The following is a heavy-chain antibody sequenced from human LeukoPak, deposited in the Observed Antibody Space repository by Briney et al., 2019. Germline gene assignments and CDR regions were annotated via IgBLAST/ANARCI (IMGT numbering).Heavy chain of an antibody. D-gene: IGHD3-22*01. J-gene: IGHJ4*02. CDR3: ARGTIVVVPKFDY. Sequence: PSETLSLTCTVAGGSISSSSYYWGWIREPPGKGLERIGSIYYSGSTYYNPSLKSRVTISVDTSKNQFSLKLSSVTAADTAVYYCARGTIVVVPKFDYWGQGTLVTVSS. V-gene: IGHV4-39*07. CDR2: IYYSGST. CDR1: GGSISSSSYY.